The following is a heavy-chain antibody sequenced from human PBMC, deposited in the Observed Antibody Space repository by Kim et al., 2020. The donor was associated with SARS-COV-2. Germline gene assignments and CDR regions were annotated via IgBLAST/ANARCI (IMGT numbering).Heavy chain of an antibody. CDR3: ARDHSVSGNYAFDN. V-gene: IGHV4-61*03. D-gene: IGHD3-10*01. Sequence: NPSLKGPVTISADASQNHFSRKLSSVTAADTAVYYCARDHSVSGNYAFDNWGQGTMVTVSS. J-gene: IGHJ3*02.